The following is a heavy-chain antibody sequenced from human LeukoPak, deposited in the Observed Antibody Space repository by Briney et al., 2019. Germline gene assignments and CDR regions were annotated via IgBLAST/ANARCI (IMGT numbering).Heavy chain of an antibody. Sequence: LPGGSLRLSCAASGFTFSSYGMHWVRQAPGKGLEWEAVIWYDGSNKYYADSVKGRFTISRDNSKNTLYLQMNSLRAEDTAVYYCARVAAVTSYYYYYGMDVWGQGTTVTVSS. CDR1: GFTFSSYG. D-gene: IGHD6-13*01. J-gene: IGHJ6*02. CDR3: ARVAAVTSYYYYYGMDV. V-gene: IGHV3-33*01. CDR2: IWYDGSNK.